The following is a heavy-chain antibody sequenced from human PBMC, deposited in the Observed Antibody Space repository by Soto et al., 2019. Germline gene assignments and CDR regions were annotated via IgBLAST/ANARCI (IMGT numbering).Heavy chain of an antibody. CDR3: ARRYGDYFDF. CDR1: GGSISRSDYY. V-gene: IGHV4-39*07. CDR2: IYYSGNT. J-gene: IGHJ4*02. Sequence: SETLSLTCTVSGGSISRSDYYWGWIRQPPGKGLEWIGSIYYSGNTYYNPSLKSRVTISVDTSKNQFSLKLSSVTAADTAVYYCARRYGDYFDFWGQGTLVTVSS. D-gene: IGHD4-17*01.